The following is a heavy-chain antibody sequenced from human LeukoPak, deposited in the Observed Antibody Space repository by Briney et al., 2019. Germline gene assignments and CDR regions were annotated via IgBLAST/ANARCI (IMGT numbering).Heavy chain of an antibody. CDR1: GFTVSTNY. D-gene: IGHD4-17*01. CDR3: ASLHSGDSYFDY. Sequence: PGGSLRLSCSASGFTVSTNYMSWVRQAPGKGLEWVSLVYFGDTTYSADSVKGRFTISRDNSKNTLFLQMNSLRAEDTAVYYCASLHSGDSYFDYWGQGTLVTGSS. J-gene: IGHJ4*02. CDR2: VYFGDTT. V-gene: IGHV3-66*01.